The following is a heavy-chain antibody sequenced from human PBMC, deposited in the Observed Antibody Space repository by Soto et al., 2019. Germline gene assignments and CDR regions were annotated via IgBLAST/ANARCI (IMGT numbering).Heavy chain of an antibody. CDR1: GGAISSGGYS. D-gene: IGHD3-16*01. CDR3: ARWWRYAPRFDP. Sequence: QLQLHESGSGLVKPSQTMSLTCAVSGGAISSGGYSWSWILQPPGKGMEWIGSIYHSGSTYYNPTLKSRVTISVDRSNNQFSLKLSSVTAADTAVYYCARWWRYAPRFDPWGPGTLVTVSS. J-gene: IGHJ5*02. CDR2: IYHSGST. V-gene: IGHV4-30-2*01.